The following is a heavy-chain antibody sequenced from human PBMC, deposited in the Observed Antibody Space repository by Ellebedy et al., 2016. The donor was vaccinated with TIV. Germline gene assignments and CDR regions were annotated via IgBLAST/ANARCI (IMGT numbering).Heavy chain of an antibody. J-gene: IGHJ2*01. Sequence: SETLSLTCSVSGDSISSSTYYWGWIRQPPGKGLEWIGTIYSTGSTYYNPSLPSRVTISVDTSQNQFSLNLRSVTAADTAVYYCARNRVIFTFEKSYFDLWGRGTLVTVSS. CDR3: ARNRVIFTFEKSYFDL. D-gene: IGHD3-16*01. CDR2: IYSTGST. V-gene: IGHV4-39*01. CDR1: GDSISSSTYY.